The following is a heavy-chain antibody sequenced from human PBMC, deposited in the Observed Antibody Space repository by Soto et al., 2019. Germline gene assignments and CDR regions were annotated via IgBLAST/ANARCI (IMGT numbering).Heavy chain of an antibody. D-gene: IGHD5-12*01. Sequence: GASVKVSCKPSGYTFTSYGIGWVRQAPGQGLEWMGWISAYNGNTNYAQKFQGRVTMTTDTSTSTAYMELKSLRSDDTAVYYCARGGFSGYYPGLYGMDVWGQGTTVTVSS. CDR3: ARGGFSGYYPGLYGMDV. J-gene: IGHJ6*02. CDR2: ISAYNGNT. V-gene: IGHV1-18*01. CDR1: GYTFTSYG.